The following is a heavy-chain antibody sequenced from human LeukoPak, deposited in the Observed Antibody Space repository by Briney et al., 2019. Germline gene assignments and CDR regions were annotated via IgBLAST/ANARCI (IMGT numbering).Heavy chain of an antibody. V-gene: IGHV3-30*02. CDR1: GFTFSIYC. J-gene: IGHJ4*02. CDR2: IRYDGSNK. D-gene: IGHD3-9*01. CDR3: ATGDRLRYDGDY. Sequence: PGRSLRLSYPASGFTFSIYCMHWVRQAPGKGLEWVAFIRYDGSNKYYADSVKGRFTISRDNSKNTLYLQMNSLRAEDTAVYYCATGDRLRYDGDYWGQGTLVTVSS.